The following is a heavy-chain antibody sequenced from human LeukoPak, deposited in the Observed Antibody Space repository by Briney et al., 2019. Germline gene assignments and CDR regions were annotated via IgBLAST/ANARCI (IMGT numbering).Heavy chain of an antibody. Sequence: GGSLRLSCTASGFTFRNYWMNWVRQTPGKGLEWVAVISYDGSNKYYADSVKGRFTISRDNSKNTLYLQMNSLRAEDTAVYYCAREGPIVATIGWFDPWGQGTLVTVSS. CDR2: ISYDGSNK. CDR1: GFTFRNYW. J-gene: IGHJ5*02. CDR3: AREGPIVATIGWFDP. V-gene: IGHV3-30*19. D-gene: IGHD5-12*01.